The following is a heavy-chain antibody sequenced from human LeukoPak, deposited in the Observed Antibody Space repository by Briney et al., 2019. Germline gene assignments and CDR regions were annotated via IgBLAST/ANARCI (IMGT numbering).Heavy chain of an antibody. Sequence: GGSLRLSCAASGFTFSSYAMHWVRQAPGKGLEWVAVISYDGSNKYYADSVKGRFTISRDNSKNTLYLQTNSLRAEDTAVYYCARTVRAVAGPDAFDIWGQGTMVTVSS. CDR3: ARTVRAVAGPDAFDI. D-gene: IGHD6-19*01. J-gene: IGHJ3*02. CDR1: GFTFSSYA. V-gene: IGHV3-30-3*01. CDR2: ISYDGSNK.